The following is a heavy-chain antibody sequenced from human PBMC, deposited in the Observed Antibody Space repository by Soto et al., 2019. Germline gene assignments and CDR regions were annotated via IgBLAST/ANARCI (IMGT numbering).Heavy chain of an antibody. CDR2: IIPIFGTA. CDR3: ARDRRAYDYVWGSYRFNWFDP. V-gene: IGHV1-69*01. J-gene: IGHJ5*02. CDR1: GGTFSSYA. D-gene: IGHD3-16*02. Sequence: QLQLVQSGAEVKKPGSSVKVSCKASGGTFSSYAISWVRQAPGQGLEWMGGIIPIFGTANYAQKFQGRVTITADESTSTAYMELSSLRSEDTAVYYCARDRRAYDYVWGSYRFNWFDPWGQGTLVTVSS.